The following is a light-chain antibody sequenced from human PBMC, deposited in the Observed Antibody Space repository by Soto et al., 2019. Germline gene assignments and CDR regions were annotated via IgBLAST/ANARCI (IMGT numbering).Light chain of an antibody. J-gene: IGLJ3*02. CDR2: DDT. CDR1: SSDVGTYKP. Sequence: QSVLAQPASVSGSPGQSITISCTGTSSDVGTYKPVSWYQQYPGKAPKVIIYDDTKRPSGVSSRFSGSKSDNTASLTISGLQAEDEADYYCCSFAGSSTSFGGGTKVTVL. V-gene: IGLV2-23*01. CDR3: CSFAGSSTS.